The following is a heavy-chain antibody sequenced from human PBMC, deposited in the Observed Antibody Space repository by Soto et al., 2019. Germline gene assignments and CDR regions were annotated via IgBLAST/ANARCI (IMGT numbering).Heavy chain of an antibody. J-gene: IGHJ4*02. D-gene: IGHD2-21*02. V-gene: IGHV3-33*06. CDR1: GFTFSTYG. Sequence: GGSLRLSCAASGFTFSTYGIHWVRQAPGKGLGWLAVIWYDGSKKYYADSVQGRFTISRDNSKNTGYLQMNSLRAEDTAVYYCVKDHCGGDCYSNPDFDYWGQGTLVTVSS. CDR3: VKDHCGGDCYSNPDFDY. CDR2: IWYDGSKK.